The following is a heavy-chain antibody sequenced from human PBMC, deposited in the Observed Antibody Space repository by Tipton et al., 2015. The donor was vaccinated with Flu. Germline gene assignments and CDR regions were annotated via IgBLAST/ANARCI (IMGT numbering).Heavy chain of an antibody. CDR2: INHRGST. CDR1: GGSISSYY. Sequence: GLVKPSETLSLTCTVSGGSISSYYWSWIRQPPGKGLEWIGGINHRGSTKYNPSLKSRVTISVDTSKNQFSLKLSSVTAADTAVYYCARGGAWRDGCNYAYWGQGTLVTVSS. D-gene: IGHD5-24*01. V-gene: IGHV4-34*01. J-gene: IGHJ4*02. CDR3: ARGGAWRDGCNYAY.